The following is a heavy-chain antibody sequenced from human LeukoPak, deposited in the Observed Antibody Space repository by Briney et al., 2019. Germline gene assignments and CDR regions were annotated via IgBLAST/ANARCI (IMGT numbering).Heavy chain of an antibody. CDR1: GFTFSSYG. CDR2: ISYDGSNK. CDR3: ARPSMVRGVIITYYFDY. Sequence: GGSLRLSCAASGFTFSSYGMHWVRQAPGKGLEWVAVISYDGSNKYYADSVKGRFTISRDNSKNTLYLQMNSLRAEDTAVYYCARPSMVRGVIITYYFDYWGQGTLVTVSS. V-gene: IGHV3-30*03. D-gene: IGHD3-10*01. J-gene: IGHJ4*02.